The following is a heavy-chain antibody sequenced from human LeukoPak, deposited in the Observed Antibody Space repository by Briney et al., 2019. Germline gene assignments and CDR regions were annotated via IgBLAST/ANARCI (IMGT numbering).Heavy chain of an antibody. D-gene: IGHD3-22*01. V-gene: IGHV1-69*04. CDR3: ARGEREYYYDSSGYYDY. Sequence: GASVKVSCKASGGTFSSYAISWVRQAPGQGLEWMGRIIPILGIANYAQKFQGRVTITADKSTSTAYMELSSLRSEDTAVYYCARGEREYYYDSSGYYDYWGQGTLVTVSS. J-gene: IGHJ4*02. CDR2: IIPILGIA. CDR1: GGTFSSYA.